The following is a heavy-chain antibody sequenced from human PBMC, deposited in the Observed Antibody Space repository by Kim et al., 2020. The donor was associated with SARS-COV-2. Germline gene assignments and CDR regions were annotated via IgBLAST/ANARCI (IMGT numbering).Heavy chain of an antibody. Sequence: SETLSLTCTVSGGSIGDSRYSWGWIRQPPGKGVEWIGSIYYSGSTYYSPSLKSRLTISVDTSKNQFSLRLSSVTAADTALYYCARPGGTAGWYYFDFWG. CDR3: ARPGGTAGWYYFDF. V-gene: IGHV4-39*01. J-gene: IGHJ4*01. CDR2: IYYSGST. CDR1: GGSIGDSRYS. D-gene: IGHD2-21*02.